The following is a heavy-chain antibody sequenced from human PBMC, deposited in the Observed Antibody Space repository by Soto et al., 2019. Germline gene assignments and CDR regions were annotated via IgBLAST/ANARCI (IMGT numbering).Heavy chain of an antibody. CDR2: ISGSGGST. CDR1: GFTFSSYA. Sequence: GGSLRLSCEASGFTFSSYAMSWVRQAPGKGLEWVSAISGSGGSTYYADSVKGRFTISRDNSKNTLYLQMNSLRAADTATYYCASSINTKAGRGSFGFWGQGTRVTVSS. J-gene: IGHJ5*01. CDR3: ASSINTKAGRGSFGF. D-gene: IGHD6-6*01. V-gene: IGHV3-23*01.